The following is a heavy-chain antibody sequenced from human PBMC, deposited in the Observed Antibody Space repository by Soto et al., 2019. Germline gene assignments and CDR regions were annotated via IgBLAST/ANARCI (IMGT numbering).Heavy chain of an antibody. D-gene: IGHD4-17*01. V-gene: IGHV4-4*07. CDR1: GGSISSYY. CDR2: IYTSGST. Sequence: QVQLQESGPGLVKPSETLSLTCTVSGGSISSYYLSWIRQPAGKGLEWIGRIYTSGSTNYNPSLKSRVTMSVDTSKNQFSLKLSSVTAADTAVYYCARWGDYGGNSKYYFDYWGQGTLVTVSS. CDR3: ARWGDYGGNSKYYFDY. J-gene: IGHJ4*02.